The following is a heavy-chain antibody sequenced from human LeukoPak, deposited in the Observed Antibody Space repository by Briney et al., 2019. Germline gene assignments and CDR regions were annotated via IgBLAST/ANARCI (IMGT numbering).Heavy chain of an antibody. CDR1: GGSISSYY. D-gene: IGHD5-24*01. V-gene: IGHV4-59*12. CDR3: ARGRRDGYNSRLRRYFDL. J-gene: IGHJ2*01. CDR2: IYYSGST. Sequence: SETLSLTCTVSGGSISSYYWSWIRQPPGKGLERIGYIYYSGSTNYNPSLKSRVTISVDTSKNQFSLKLSSVTAADTAVYYCARGRRDGYNSRLRRYFDLWGRGTLVTVSS.